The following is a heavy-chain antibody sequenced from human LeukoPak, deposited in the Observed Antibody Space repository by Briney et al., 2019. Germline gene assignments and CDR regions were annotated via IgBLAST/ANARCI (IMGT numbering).Heavy chain of an antibody. CDR2: IIPIFGTA. Sequence: SVKVSCKASGGTFSSYAISWVRQAPGQGLEWMGGIIPIFGTANYAQKFQGRVTITADESTSTAYVELSSLRSEDTAVYYCARGSGSYYHDAFDIWGQGTMVTVSS. CDR3: ARGSGSYYHDAFDI. J-gene: IGHJ3*02. D-gene: IGHD3-10*01. V-gene: IGHV1-69*01. CDR1: GGTFSSYA.